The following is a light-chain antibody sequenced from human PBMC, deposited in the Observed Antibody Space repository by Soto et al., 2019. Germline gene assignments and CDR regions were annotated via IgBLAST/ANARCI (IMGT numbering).Light chain of an antibody. Sequence: EIVLTQSPGTLSLSPGERATLSCRASESVSSTSLAWYQQKPGQAPRLLMYGVSSRATGIPDRFSGSGSGTDFTLNINRLEPEDFAVYFCQQYDNSVWTFGQGTKVEIK. CDR2: GVS. J-gene: IGKJ1*01. CDR1: ESVSSTS. CDR3: QQYDNSVWT. V-gene: IGKV3-20*01.